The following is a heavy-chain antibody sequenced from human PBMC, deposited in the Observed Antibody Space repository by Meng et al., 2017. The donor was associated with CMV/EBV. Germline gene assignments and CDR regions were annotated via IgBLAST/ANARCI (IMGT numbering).Heavy chain of an antibody. CDR1: GFTVSSNY. CDR2: IYSGGST. D-gene: IGHD4-17*01. CDR3: ARVHFGDYGMDY. V-gene: IGHV3-66*02. J-gene: IGHJ4*02. Sequence: LSLTCAASGFTVSSNYMSWVRQAPGKGLEWVSVIYSGGSTYYVDSVKGRFTISRDNSKNTLYLQMNSLRAEDTAVYYCARVHFGDYGMDYWGQGTLVTVSS.